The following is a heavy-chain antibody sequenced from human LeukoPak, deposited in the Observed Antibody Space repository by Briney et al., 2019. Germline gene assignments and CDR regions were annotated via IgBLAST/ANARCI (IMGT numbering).Heavy chain of an antibody. D-gene: IGHD5-12*01. CDR3: ARGGIRGYSAFDNLDF. V-gene: IGHV4-59*01. Sequence: PSETLSLTCTVSGGSISSYYWSWIRQPPGKGLEWIGYISYSGSTNYNPSLKSRVSMSVDTSKNQFSLTLTTVTVADTAFYYCARGGIRGYSAFDNLDFWGLGTHVTVSS. CDR1: GGSISSYY. J-gene: IGHJ4*02. CDR2: ISYSGST.